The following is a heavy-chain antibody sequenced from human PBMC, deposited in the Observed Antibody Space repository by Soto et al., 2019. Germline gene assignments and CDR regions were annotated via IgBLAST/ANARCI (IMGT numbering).Heavy chain of an antibody. J-gene: IGHJ3*02. CDR1: GFTFDDYA. CDR2: ISWNSGSI. V-gene: IGHV3-9*01. CDR3: AKDTPGEAAREYRAFDI. Sequence: EVQLVESGGGLVQPGRSLRLSCAGSGFTFDDYAMHWVRQAPGKGLEWVSGISWNSGSIGYADSVKARFTISRDNAKNSLYLQMNSLRAEDTALYYCAKDTPGEAAREYRAFDIWGQGTMVAVSS. D-gene: IGHD6-6*01.